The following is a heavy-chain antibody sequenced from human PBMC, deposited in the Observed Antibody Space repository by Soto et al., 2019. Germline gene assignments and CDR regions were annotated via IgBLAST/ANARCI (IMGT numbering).Heavy chain of an antibody. V-gene: IGHV4-38-2*01. Sequence: TLSLTCAVSGYSISSGYYWGWIRQPPGKGLEWIGSIYHSGSTYYNPSLKSRVTISVDTSKNQFSLKLSSVTAADTAVYYCARKYQLLPYYNNWFDPWGQGTLVTVS. CDR2: IYHSGST. CDR3: ARKYQLLPYYNNWFDP. D-gene: IGHD2-2*01. J-gene: IGHJ5*02. CDR1: GYSISSGYY.